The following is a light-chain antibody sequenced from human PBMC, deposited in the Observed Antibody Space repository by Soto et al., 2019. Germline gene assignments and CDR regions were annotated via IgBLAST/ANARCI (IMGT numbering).Light chain of an antibody. CDR3: AAWDDSLNAYV. J-gene: IGLJ1*01. V-gene: IGLV1-44*01. Sequence: QSVLTQPPSASGTPGQRVTISCSGSSSNIGSNTVNWYQQLPGTAPKLLIYGNNQRPSGVPDRFSGSKSGTSASLAISVLLSEDEADYYCAAWDDSLNAYVFGTGTKLTVL. CDR2: GNN. CDR1: SSNIGSNT.